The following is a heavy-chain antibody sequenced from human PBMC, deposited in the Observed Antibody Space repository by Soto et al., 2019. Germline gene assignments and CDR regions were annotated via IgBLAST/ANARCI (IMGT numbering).Heavy chain of an antibody. Sequence: EVQLVESGGGLVEPGGSLRLSCAASGFIFTNAWMHWVRQAPGKGLEWVGLIRSRTEGGTTDYAAPVKGRFAISRDESKNTLSLQMNSLKTEDTAVYYCTTKSAIAVTGSDYWGQGTLVTVSS. CDR3: TTKSAIAVTGSDY. J-gene: IGHJ4*02. V-gene: IGHV3-15*07. CDR1: GFIFTNAW. CDR2: IRSRTEGGTT. D-gene: IGHD6-19*01.